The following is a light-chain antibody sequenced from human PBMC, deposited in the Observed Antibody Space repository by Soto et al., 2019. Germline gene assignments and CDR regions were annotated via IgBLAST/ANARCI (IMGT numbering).Light chain of an antibody. Sequence: EFVLTQSPGTLSLSPVERGTLACRASQTVRSSYLAWYQQKPGQAPRLLIYVTSTRATGIPDRFSGSGSGTDFTLTISRLESEDFALYYCQQHSSSPWTFGQGTKVDIK. V-gene: IGKV3-20*01. J-gene: IGKJ1*01. CDR3: QQHSSSPWT. CDR2: VTS. CDR1: QTVRSSY.